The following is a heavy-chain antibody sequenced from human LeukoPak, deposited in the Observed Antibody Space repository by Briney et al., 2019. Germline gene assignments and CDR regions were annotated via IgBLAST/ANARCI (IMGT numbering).Heavy chain of an antibody. CDR1: GGTFSSYA. Sequence: SVKVSCKASGGTFSSYAISWVRQAPGQGLEWMGGIIPIFGTANYAQKFQGRVTITADESTSTAYMELSSLRSEDTAVYYCASLGRIAARLDAFDIWGQGTMVTVSS. J-gene: IGHJ3*02. V-gene: IGHV1-69*13. CDR3: ASLGRIAARLDAFDI. D-gene: IGHD6-6*01. CDR2: IIPIFGTA.